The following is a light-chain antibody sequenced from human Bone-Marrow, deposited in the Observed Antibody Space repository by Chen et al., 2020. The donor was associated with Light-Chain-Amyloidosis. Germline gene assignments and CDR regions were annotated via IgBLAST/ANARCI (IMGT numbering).Light chain of an antibody. CDR2: EIN. CDR3: SSDTSTSTLV. Sequence: QSALTPPSSGSGSPGQSITISCTGTSSDVGGDNHVSWYQQHPDKAPKLMIYEINYRPSWVPHRFSCSKSEETVSLSISGLQNEEEDDFCCSSDTSTSTLVFRSGSSVNFL. CDR1: SSDVGGDNH. J-gene: IGLJ1*01. V-gene: IGLV2-14*01.